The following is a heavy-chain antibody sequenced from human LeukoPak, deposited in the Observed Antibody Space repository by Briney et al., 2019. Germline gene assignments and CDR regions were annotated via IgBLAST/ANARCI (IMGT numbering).Heavy chain of an antibody. D-gene: IGHD6-6*01. CDR2: IYPGDSDT. Sequence: GESLKISCKGSGYSFTSYWIGWVRQMPGKGLEWMGIIYPGDSDTRYSPSFQGQVTISADKSISTAYLQWSSLKASDTAMYYCARHGYSSSSGGAFDIWGQGTMVTVSS. CDR1: GYSFTSYW. CDR3: ARHGYSSSSGGAFDI. J-gene: IGHJ3*02. V-gene: IGHV5-51*01.